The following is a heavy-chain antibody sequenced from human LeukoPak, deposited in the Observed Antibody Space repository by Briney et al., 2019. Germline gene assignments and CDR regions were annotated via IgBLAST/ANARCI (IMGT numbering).Heavy chain of an antibody. V-gene: IGHV1-2*02. D-gene: IGHD3-10*01. J-gene: IGHJ4*02. CDR1: GYTFTGYY. CDR3: ARYYIEGRCFDY. CDR2: INPNSGGT. Sequence: ASVKVSCKASGYTFTGYYIHWVRQAPGQGLDWMGWINPNSGGTNYAQKFQGRVTMTRDTSIRTAYVELSRLRSDDTAMYYCARYYIEGRCFDYWGQGTLVTVSS.